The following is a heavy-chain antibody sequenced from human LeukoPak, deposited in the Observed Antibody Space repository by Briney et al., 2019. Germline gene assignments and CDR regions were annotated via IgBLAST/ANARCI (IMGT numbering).Heavy chain of an antibody. V-gene: IGHV3-23*01. Sequence: GGSLRLSCAASGFTFSRYAMSWVRQAPGKGLEWVSAIGGSGANTYYADSVKGRFTISRDNSKSTLSPQMNSLRAEDTAVYYCTKDSSVPFGITDWGQGTLVTVSS. CDR1: GFTFSRYA. CDR2: IGGSGANT. J-gene: IGHJ4*02. D-gene: IGHD5/OR15-5a*01. CDR3: TKDSSVPFGITD.